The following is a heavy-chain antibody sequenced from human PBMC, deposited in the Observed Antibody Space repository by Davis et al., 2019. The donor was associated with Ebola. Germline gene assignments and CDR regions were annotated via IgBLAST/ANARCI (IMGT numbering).Heavy chain of an antibody. D-gene: IGHD3-16*01. CDR1: AGSISDHY. CDR3: ARGAGGGMIPRVGYGMDV. V-gene: IGHV4-59*11. J-gene: IGHJ6*02. Sequence: SETLSLTCTVSAGSISDHYWSWIRQPPGKGLEWIGYIYYSGSPSYNPSLKSRATISVDTSKNQLSLKLSSVTAADTAVYYCARGAGGGMIPRVGYGMDVWGQGTKVTVSS. CDR2: IYYSGSP.